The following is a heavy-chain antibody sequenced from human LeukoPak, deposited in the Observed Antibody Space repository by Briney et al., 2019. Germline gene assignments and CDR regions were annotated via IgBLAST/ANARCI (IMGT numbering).Heavy chain of an antibody. CDR3: ASWPTGDYPNWFDP. Sequence: PSETLSLTCAVYGGSFSGYYWSWIRQPPGKGLEWIGEINHSGSTNYNPSLKSRVTISVDTSKNQFSLKLSSVTVADTAVYYCASWPTGDYPNWFDPWGQGTLVTVSS. CDR2: INHSGST. J-gene: IGHJ5*02. D-gene: IGHD4-17*01. CDR1: GGSFSGYY. V-gene: IGHV4-34*01.